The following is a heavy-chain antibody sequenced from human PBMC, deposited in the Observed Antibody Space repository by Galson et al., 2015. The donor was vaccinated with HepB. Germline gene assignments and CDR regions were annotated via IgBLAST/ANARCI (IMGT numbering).Heavy chain of an antibody. J-gene: IGHJ4*02. D-gene: IGHD6-19*01. CDR1: GFTFSSYS. V-gene: IGHV3-21*01. CDR2: ISSSSSYI. Sequence: SLRLSCAASGFTFSSYSMNWVRQAPGKGLEWVSSISSSSSYIYYADSVKGRFTISRDNAKNSLYLQMNSLRAEDTAVYYCARDSVAGHPLYYFDYWGQGTLVTVSS. CDR3: ARDSVAGHPLYYFDY.